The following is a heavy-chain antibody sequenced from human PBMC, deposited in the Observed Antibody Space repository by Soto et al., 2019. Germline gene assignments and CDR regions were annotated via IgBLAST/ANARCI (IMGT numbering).Heavy chain of an antibody. CDR2: MNPNSGNT. J-gene: IGHJ4*02. V-gene: IGHV1-8*01. Sequence: ASVKVSCKASGYTFTSYYINWVRQATGQGLEWMGWMNPNSGNTGYAQKFQGRVTMTRNTSISTAYMELSSLRSEDTAVYYCARVDSSSSHLDFDYWGQGTLVTVSS. D-gene: IGHD6-6*01. CDR1: GYTFTSYY. CDR3: ARVDSSSSHLDFDY.